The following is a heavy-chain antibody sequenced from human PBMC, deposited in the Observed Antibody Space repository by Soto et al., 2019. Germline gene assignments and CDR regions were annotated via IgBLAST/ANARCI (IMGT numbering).Heavy chain of an antibody. CDR3: AHKRSGDYPLDY. V-gene: IGHV2-5*02. CDR1: GFSLSTSGVG. CDR2: IYWDDSK. J-gene: IGHJ4*02. Sequence: KESGPTLVKPTQTLTLTCTFSGFSLSTSGVGVGWIRQPPGKALEWLTAIYWDDSKEYSPSLQRRLTITKDTSKNQVVLTMTNMDPVATATYYCAHKRSGDYPLDYWGQGTLVTVSS. D-gene: IGHD4-17*01.